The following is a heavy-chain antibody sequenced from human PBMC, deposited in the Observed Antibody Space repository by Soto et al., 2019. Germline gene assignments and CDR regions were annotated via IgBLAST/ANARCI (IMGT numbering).Heavy chain of an antibody. CDR1: GHSISTSPFY. V-gene: IGHV4-39*01. Sequence: NPSETLSLTCIVSGHSISTSPFYWGWFRQPPGKGREWIGTIYSSRNTYYNPSLKSRVTISVDTSKNQFSLKLNSVTAADRAVYYCASGGVPNVGWFDPWGQGILVTVSS. CDR3: ASGGVPNVGWFDP. CDR2: IYSSRNT. J-gene: IGHJ5*02. D-gene: IGHD3-16*01.